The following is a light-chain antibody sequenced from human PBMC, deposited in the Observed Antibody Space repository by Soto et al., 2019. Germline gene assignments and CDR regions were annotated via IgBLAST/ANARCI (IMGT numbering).Light chain of an antibody. J-gene: IGKJ2*01. CDR3: QQSYSTPYT. CDR2: LTS. Sequence: DIQMTQSPSSLSASVGDRVTITCRASQSISNYLNWYQQKPGKAPKLLIYLTSNLQSGVPSTFSGSGSGTDFTLTISSLQPEDFATYYCQQSYSTPYTFGQGTKLEMK. V-gene: IGKV1-39*01. CDR1: QSISNY.